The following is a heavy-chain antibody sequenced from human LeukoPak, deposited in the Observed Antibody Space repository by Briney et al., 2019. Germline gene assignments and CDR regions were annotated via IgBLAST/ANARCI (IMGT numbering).Heavy chain of an antibody. Sequence: SETLSLTCTVSGGSISSGGYYWSWIRQHPGKGLEWIGYIYYSGSTYYNPSLKSRVTISVDTSKNQFSLKLSSVTAADTAVYYCAKETFTVTTFVFPLAYGMDVWGQGTTVTVSS. CDR3: AKETFTVTTFVFPLAYGMDV. CDR2: IYYSGST. V-gene: IGHV4-31*03. CDR1: GGSISSGGYY. D-gene: IGHD4-17*01. J-gene: IGHJ6*02.